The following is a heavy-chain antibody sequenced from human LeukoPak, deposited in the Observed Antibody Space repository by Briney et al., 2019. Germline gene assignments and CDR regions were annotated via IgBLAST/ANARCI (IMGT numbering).Heavy chain of an antibody. Sequence: PGRSLRLSCAASGFTFSSYAMHWVRQAPGKGLEWVAVISYDGSNKYYADSVKGRFTISRDNSKNTLYLQMNSLRAEDTAVYYCARDHAVHPPSDYWGQGTLVTVSS. CDR1: GFTFSSYA. J-gene: IGHJ4*02. V-gene: IGHV3-30-3*01. CDR3: ARDHAVHPPSDY. CDR2: ISYDGSNK.